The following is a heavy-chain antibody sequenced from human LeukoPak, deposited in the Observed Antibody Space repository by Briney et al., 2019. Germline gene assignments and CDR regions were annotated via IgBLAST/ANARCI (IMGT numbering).Heavy chain of an antibody. V-gene: IGHV1-69*11. CDR3: TIIPNVILFTHYFEY. CDR1: GGVFTTYA. Sequence: ASVKVSCKASGGVFTTYAISWVRQAPGQGLEWMGSIIPFLGTTNYAQKFQGRVTITADEPTRTAYMELTYVRSDDTAVYYCTIIPNVILFTHYFEYWGQGTLVTVSS. CDR2: IIPFLGTT. J-gene: IGHJ4*02. D-gene: IGHD2-21*01.